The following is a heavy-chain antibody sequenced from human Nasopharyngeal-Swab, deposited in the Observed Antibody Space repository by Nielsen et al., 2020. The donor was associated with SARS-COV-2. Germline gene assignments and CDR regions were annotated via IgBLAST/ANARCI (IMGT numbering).Heavy chain of an antibody. D-gene: IGHD3-22*01. CDR3: AREIVGTTSFDY. CDR1: SLTFSSDT. CDR2: IGSSSSYK. V-gene: IGHV3-21*01. J-gene: IGHJ4*02. Sequence: GESVKIACSVASLTFSSDTINWVRQGPGKGLEWVSFIGSSSSYKEYAGSVRGRFTISRDNDRNSVYLQMDSLRVEDKAVYYCAREIVGTTSFDYWGQGTLVTVFS.